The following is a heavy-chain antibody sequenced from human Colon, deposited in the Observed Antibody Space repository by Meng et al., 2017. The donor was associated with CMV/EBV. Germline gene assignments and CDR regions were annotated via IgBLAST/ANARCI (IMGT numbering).Heavy chain of an antibody. CDR1: GGSIRTSNYY. Sequence: QVQRQESGPGLVKPSETLSLPCTVSGGSIRTSNYYWGWIRQPPGKGLEWIGSIYYGGKTYYNPSLESRVSISVDTSQNQFSLRLSSVTAADSAVYFCARGRGTKLLFDYWGQGTLVTVSS. D-gene: IGHD3-16*01. V-gene: IGHV4-39*07. CDR3: ARGRGTKLLFDY. CDR2: IYYGGKT. J-gene: IGHJ4*02.